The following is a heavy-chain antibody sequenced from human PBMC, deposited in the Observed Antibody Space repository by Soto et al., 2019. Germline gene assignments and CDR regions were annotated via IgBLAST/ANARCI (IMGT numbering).Heavy chain of an antibody. J-gene: IGHJ5*02. CDR1: GYTFTSYW. CDR2: IYPGDSDT. CDR3: ALMVRGVILPSWFDP. Sequence: GESLKISCKGSGYTFTSYWITWVRQMPGKGLEWMGIIYPGDSDTRYSPSFQGQVTISADKSISTAYLQWSSLKASDTAMFYCALMVRGVILPSWFDPWGQGTLVTVAS. D-gene: IGHD3-10*01. V-gene: IGHV5-51*01.